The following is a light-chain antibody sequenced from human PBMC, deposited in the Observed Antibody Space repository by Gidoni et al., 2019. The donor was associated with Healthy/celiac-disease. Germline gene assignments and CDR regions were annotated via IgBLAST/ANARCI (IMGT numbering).Light chain of an antibody. CDR1: QDINNW. CDR3: QQAHSFPLT. Sequence: DIQMTQSPSSVSASVGDRVTITCRVSQDINNWLAWYQQKPGRAPKVLIYGASSLQSGVPSRFSSSGSGTDFTLTISSLQPEDFATYYYQQAHSFPLTFXGXTKVEIK. CDR2: GAS. J-gene: IGKJ4*01. V-gene: IGKV1-12*01.